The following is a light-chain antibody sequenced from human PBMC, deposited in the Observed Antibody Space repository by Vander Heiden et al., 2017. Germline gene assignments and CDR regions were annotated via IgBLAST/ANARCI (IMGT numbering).Light chain of an antibody. CDR1: QSLLFSANNRNY. V-gene: IGKV4-1*01. CDR3: QQSDTIPLS. J-gene: IGKJ4*01. Sequence: DIEMTQSPEFLAVSLGERATITCKSSQSLLFSANNRNYLAWYQQKPGQSPRLLIYWASTRASGVPERFSGSGYGTDFTLTISSLQPEDAAVYYCQQSDTIPLSFGGGKRVE. CDR2: WAS.